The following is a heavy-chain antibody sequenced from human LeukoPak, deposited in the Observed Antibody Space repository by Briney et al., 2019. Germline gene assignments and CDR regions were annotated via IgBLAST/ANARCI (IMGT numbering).Heavy chain of an antibody. Sequence: SETLSLTCTVSGASISSYYWSWIRQPAGKGLEWIGRIYTSGSTNYNPSLKSRVTMSVDTSKKQFSLKLSSVTAADTAVYYCARVRGSSGSYEYYHYMDVWGKGTTVTISS. CDR3: ARVRGSSGSYEYYHYMDV. V-gene: IGHV4-4*07. J-gene: IGHJ6*03. CDR2: IYTSGST. CDR1: GASISSYY. D-gene: IGHD1-26*01.